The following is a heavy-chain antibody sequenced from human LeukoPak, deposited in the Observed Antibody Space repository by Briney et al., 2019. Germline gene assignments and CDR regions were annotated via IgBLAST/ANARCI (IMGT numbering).Heavy chain of an antibody. Sequence: AGGSLRLSCAASGFTFSSYAMHWVRQAPGKGLEWVAVISYDGSNKYYADSVRGRFTISRDNSKNTLYLQMNSLRAEDTAVYYCARVFDSSGWWTFGYWGQGTLVTVSS. CDR1: GFTFSSYA. CDR2: ISYDGSNK. V-gene: IGHV3-30*04. J-gene: IGHJ4*02. D-gene: IGHD6-19*01. CDR3: ARVFDSSGWWTFGY.